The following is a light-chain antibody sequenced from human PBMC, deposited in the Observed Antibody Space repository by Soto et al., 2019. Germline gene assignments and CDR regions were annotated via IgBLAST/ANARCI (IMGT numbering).Light chain of an antibody. Sequence: DIHMTQSPSPLSASVGDRVTITCRASQSISSYLNWYQQKPGKAPKLLIYAASTLQSGVPSRFSGSGSGTDFTLTISCLQSEDFATYYCQQYYSYPITFGQGTRLEIK. CDR1: QSISSY. CDR3: QQYYSYPIT. V-gene: IGKV1-39*01. CDR2: AAS. J-gene: IGKJ5*01.